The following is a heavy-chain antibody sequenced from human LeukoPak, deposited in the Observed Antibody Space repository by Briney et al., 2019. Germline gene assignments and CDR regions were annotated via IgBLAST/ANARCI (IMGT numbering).Heavy chain of an antibody. D-gene: IGHD3-22*01. J-gene: IGHJ4*02. CDR1: GFTFSSYS. CDR3: ASDGDYYESSGYRANFDY. CDR2: ISSSSSYI. V-gene: IGHV3-21*01. Sequence: GGSLRLSCAASGFTFSSYSMNWVRQAPGKGLEWVSSISSSSSYIYYADSVKGRFTISRDNATNSLYLQMNSLRAEDTAVYYCASDGDYYESSGYRANFDYWGKGTVVPVS.